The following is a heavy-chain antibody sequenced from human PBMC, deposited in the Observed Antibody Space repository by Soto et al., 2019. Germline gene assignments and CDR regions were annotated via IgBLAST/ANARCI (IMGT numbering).Heavy chain of an antibody. CDR1: GGTFSSYA. D-gene: IGHD3-9*01. CDR3: ARGFKGYDILTGYWRAFDY. CDR2: IIPIFGTA. V-gene: IGHV1-69*06. J-gene: IGHJ4*02. Sequence: QVQLVQSGAEVKKPGSSVKVSCKASGGTFSSYAISWVRQAPGQGLEWMGGIIPIFGTANYAQKFQGRVMITADKSTSTAYMELSSLRSEDTAVYYCARGFKGYDILTGYWRAFDYWGQGTLVTVSS.